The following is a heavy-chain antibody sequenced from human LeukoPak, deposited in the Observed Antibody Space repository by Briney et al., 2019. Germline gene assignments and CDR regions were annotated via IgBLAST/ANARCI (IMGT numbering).Heavy chain of an antibody. CDR3: ATHPQGYFDY. CDR1: GGTYSSYA. V-gene: IGHV1-69*05. Sequence: ASVKVSCKASGGTYSSYAINWVRQAPGQGLEWMGGIIPIFGTANYAQKFQGRVTITTDESTSTAYMELSSLRSEDTAVYYCATHPQGYFDYWGQGTLVTLSS. J-gene: IGHJ4*02. CDR2: IIPIFGTA.